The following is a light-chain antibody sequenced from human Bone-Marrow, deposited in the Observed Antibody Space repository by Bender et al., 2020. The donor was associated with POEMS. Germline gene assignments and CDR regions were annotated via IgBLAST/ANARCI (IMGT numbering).Light chain of an antibody. J-gene: IGLJ3*02. CDR1: TSTIGPHFD. CDR2: SNT. V-gene: IGLV1-50*01. Sequence: QSVLTQSPSVSGAPGQMVTISCTGNTSTIGPHFDFHWYQHFAETTPRLLIYSNTLRPSGVPDRFSGSTSGDSASLAITGLQAEDEADYYCAAWDDNLDGRVFGGGTKLTVL. CDR3: AAWDDNLDGRV.